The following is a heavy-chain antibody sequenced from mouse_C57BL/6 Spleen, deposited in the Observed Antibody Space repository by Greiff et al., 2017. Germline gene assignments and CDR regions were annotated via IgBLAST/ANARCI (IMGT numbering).Heavy chain of an antibody. J-gene: IGHJ1*03. V-gene: IGHV1-53*01. CDR2: INPSNGGT. CDR1: GYTFTSYW. D-gene: IGHD2-2*01. Sequence: VQLQQPGTELVKPGASVKLSCKASGYTFTSYWMHWVKQRPGQGLEWIGNINPSNGGTNYNEKFKSKATLTVDKSSSTAYMQLSSLTSEDSAVYYCARGPFMVTTVYWYFDVWGTGTTVTVSS. CDR3: ARGPFMVTTVYWYFDV.